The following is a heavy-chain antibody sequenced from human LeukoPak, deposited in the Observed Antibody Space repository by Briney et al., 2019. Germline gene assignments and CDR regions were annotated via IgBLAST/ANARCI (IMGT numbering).Heavy chain of an antibody. J-gene: IGHJ4*02. D-gene: IGHD3-22*01. CDR3: AKARGYYYDSSGLTPLDY. CDR2: ISSSGSTI. CDR1: GFTFSDYY. V-gene: IGHV3-11*01. Sequence: KAGGSLRLSCAASGFTFSDYYMSWIRQAPGKGLEWVSYISSSGSTIYYADSVKGRFTISRDNAKNSLYLQMNSLRAEDTALYYCAKARGYYYDSSGLTPLDYWGQGTLVTVSS.